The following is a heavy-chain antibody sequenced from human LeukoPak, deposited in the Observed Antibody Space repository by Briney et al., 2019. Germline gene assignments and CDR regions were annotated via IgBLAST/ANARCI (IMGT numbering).Heavy chain of an antibody. J-gene: IGHJ4*02. CDR1: GFTFSSYW. Sequence: PGGSLRLSCAASGFTFSSYWMSWVRQAPGKGLEWVANMKYVERANYYLHSVNGLFTISRDNAKNSLYLQMNSLRAEDSAVYYCARDIEAAGLFLDYWGQGTLVTVSS. V-gene: IGHV3-7*01. CDR2: MKYVERAN. CDR3: ARDIEAAGLFLDY. D-gene: IGHD6-13*01.